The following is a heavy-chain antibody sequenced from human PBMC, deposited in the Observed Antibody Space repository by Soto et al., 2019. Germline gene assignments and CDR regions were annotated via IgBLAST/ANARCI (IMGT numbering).Heavy chain of an antibody. CDR3: ARDNRSGSGSRYVAFDI. CDR2: INVNNGNT. CDR1: GYTFTNYG. J-gene: IGHJ3*02. Sequence: GASVKVSCKTSGYTFTNYGINWVRQAPRQGLEWMGWINVNNGNTNYAQKLQGRVTMTRDTSMSTAYMELSRLRSDDTAVYYCARDNRSGSGSRYVAFDIWGQGTMVTVSS. V-gene: IGHV1-18*01. D-gene: IGHD1-26*01.